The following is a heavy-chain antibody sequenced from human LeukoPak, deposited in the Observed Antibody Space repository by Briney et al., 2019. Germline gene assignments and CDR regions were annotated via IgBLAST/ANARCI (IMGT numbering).Heavy chain of an antibody. CDR1: GYTFIGYY. V-gene: IGHV1-2*02. J-gene: IGHJ4*02. CDR3: ARDRELLSY. Sequence: ASVKVSCKASGYTFIGYYIHWVRQAPGQGLEWMGWINPNSGGTNYAQKLQGRVTMTRDTSISTAYMELSSLRFDDTAVYYCARDRELLSYWGQGTLVTVSS. D-gene: IGHD1-26*01. CDR2: INPNSGGT.